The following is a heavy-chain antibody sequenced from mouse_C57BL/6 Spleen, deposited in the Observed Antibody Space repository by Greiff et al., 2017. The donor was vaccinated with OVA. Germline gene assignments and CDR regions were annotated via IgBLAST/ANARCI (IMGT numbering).Heavy chain of an antibody. CDR3: ARGGLLDAMDY. V-gene: IGHV1-69*01. J-gene: IGHJ4*01. CDR2: IDPSDSYT. CDR1: GYTFTSYW. D-gene: IGHD2-3*01. Sequence: QVQLKESGAELVMPGASVKLSCKASGYTFTSYWMHWVKQRPGQGLEWIGEIDPSDSYTNYNQKFKGKSTLTVDKSSSTAYMQLSSLTSEDSAVYYCARGGLLDAMDYWGQGTSVTVSS.